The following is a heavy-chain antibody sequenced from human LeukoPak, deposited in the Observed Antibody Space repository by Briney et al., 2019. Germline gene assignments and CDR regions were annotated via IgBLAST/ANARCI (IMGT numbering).Heavy chain of an antibody. Sequence: SETLSLTCTVSGGSISSYYWSWIRQPPGKGLEWIGHIYYSGSTNYNPSLKSRVTISVDTSKNQFSLKLSSVTAADTAVYYCARYTIVPAAIFDYYYYMDVWGKGTTVTVSS. V-gene: IGHV4-59*08. CDR3: ARYTIVPAAIFDYYYYMDV. CDR2: IYYSGST. J-gene: IGHJ6*03. D-gene: IGHD2-2*01. CDR1: GGSISSYY.